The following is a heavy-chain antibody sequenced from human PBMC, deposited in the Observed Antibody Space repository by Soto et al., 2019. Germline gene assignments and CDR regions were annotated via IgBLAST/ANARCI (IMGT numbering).Heavy chain of an antibody. CDR1: GYTSTRYY. Sequence: ASVKVSCKASGYTSTRYYMRWVRQAPGQGLEWMGIINPSGGSTSYAQKFQGRVTMTRDTSTSTVYMELSSLRSEDTAVYYCARDFERFHSNAFWFDPWGQGTLVTVSS. CDR2: INPSGGST. V-gene: IGHV1-46*01. CDR3: ARDFERFHSNAFWFDP. J-gene: IGHJ5*02. D-gene: IGHD4-4*01.